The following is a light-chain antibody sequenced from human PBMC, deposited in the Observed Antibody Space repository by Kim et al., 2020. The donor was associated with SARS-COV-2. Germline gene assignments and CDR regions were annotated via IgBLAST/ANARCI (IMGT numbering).Light chain of an antibody. Sequence: SYELTQPLSVSVVLGQTARITCGGNNIGRKLVHWYQQKPGQAPVLVIYKDNNRPSGIPERFSGSNSGNAATLTISGAQAGDDADYHCQAWDSRTYVFGTG. CDR3: QAWDSRTYV. J-gene: IGLJ6*01. V-gene: IGLV3-9*01. CDR2: KDN. CDR1: NIGRKL.